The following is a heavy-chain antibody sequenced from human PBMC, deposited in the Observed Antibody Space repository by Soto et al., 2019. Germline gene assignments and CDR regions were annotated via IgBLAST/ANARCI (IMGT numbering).Heavy chain of an antibody. V-gene: IGHV3-15*01. Sequence: GRSRRLSCAASGFTFSNAWMSWVRQAPGKGLEWVGRIKSKTDGGTTDYAAPVNGRFTISRDDSKNTLYLQMNSLKTEDTAVYYCTTDRPPMVRGVSRAFDIWGQGTVVTVSS. D-gene: IGHD3-10*01. CDR3: TTDRPPMVRGVSRAFDI. CDR2: IKSKTDGGTT. J-gene: IGHJ3*02. CDR1: GFTFSNAW.